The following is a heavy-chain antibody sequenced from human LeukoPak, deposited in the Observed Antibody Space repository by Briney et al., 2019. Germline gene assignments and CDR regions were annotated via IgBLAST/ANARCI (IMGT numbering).Heavy chain of an antibody. Sequence: GGSLRLSCAASGFPFSSYGMHWVRRAPGKGLEWVARLVYDARSDYANSVKGRFSISRDDSKNTLFLDMSNLRVEDTALYYCARDLSAAFDFWGQGVLVTVSS. CDR2: LVYDARS. J-gene: IGHJ4*02. V-gene: IGHV3-33*01. CDR1: GFPFSSYG. CDR3: ARDLSAAFDF. D-gene: IGHD6-25*01.